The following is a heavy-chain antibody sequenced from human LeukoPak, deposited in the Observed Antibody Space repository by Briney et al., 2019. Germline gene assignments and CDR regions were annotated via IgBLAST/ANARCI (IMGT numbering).Heavy chain of an antibody. Sequence: SVKVSCKASGGTFSSYAISWVRQAPGQGLEWMGGVIPIFGTANYAQKFQGRVTITADKSTSTAYTELSSLRSEDTAVYYCARDLTGYCSGGSCPSGFDIWGQGTMVTVSS. D-gene: IGHD2-15*01. CDR2: VIPIFGTA. V-gene: IGHV1-69*06. CDR3: ARDLTGYCSGGSCPSGFDI. J-gene: IGHJ3*02. CDR1: GGTFSSYA.